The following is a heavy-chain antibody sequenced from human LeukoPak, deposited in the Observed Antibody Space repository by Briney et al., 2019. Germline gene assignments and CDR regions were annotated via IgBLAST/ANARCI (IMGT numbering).Heavy chain of an antibody. CDR2: IYTSGST. V-gene: IGHV4-4*07. CDR1: GGSISSYY. D-gene: IGHD3-10*01. CDR3: ARGRHYNGSGSYYDLIDHGMDV. J-gene: IGHJ6*02. Sequence: PSETLSLTCTVSGGSISSYYWSWIRQPAGKGLEWIGRIYTSGSTNYNPSLKSRVTMSVDTSKNQFSLKLSSVTAADTAVYYCARGRHYNGSGSYYDLIDHGMDVWGQGTTVTVSS.